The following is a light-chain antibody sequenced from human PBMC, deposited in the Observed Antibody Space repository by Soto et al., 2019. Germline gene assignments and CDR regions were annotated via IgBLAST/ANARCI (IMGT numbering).Light chain of an antibody. J-gene: IGKJ2*01. CDR1: QSVSSN. Sequence: EIVMTQSPATLSVSPGESATLSCRASQSVSSNLAWYQQKPGQAPSLLIYGASIRATGIPARFSGGGSGTDFTLTISSLQSEDFAVYYCQQYYKWPPETFGQGTKVDIK. CDR3: QQYYKWPPET. CDR2: GAS. V-gene: IGKV3-15*01.